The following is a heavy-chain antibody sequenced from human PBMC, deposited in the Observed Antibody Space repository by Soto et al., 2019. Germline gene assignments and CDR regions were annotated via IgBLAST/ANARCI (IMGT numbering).Heavy chain of an antibody. D-gene: IGHD1-26*01. V-gene: IGHV3-33*01. CDR2: IWSDGGNK. Sequence: HPXGSLRLSCSASGVAFSTYGMHWVRQAPGKGLEWVAVIWSDGGNKYYANSVKGRFTISRDNSKNTLYLQLNSLRAEDTAVYFCASYSGSYYDYWSFDLWGRGTLVTVSS. CDR3: ASYSGSYYDYWSFDL. CDR1: GVAFSTYG. J-gene: IGHJ2*01.